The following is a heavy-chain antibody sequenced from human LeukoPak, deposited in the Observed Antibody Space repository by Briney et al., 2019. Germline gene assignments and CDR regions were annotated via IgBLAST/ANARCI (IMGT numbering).Heavy chain of an antibody. CDR3: ARDGKHIAVPGVRYPMDV. V-gene: IGHV1-46*01. CDR2: INPSGGST. Sequence: ASVKVSCKASGYTFTSYYMHWVRQAPGQGLEWMGIINPSGGSTSYAQKFQDRVTITSDSSANTAYMEFSSLRSEDSAVYYCARDGKHIAVPGVRYPMDVWGQGTTVTVS. CDR1: GYTFTSYY. D-gene: IGHD6-19*01. J-gene: IGHJ6*02.